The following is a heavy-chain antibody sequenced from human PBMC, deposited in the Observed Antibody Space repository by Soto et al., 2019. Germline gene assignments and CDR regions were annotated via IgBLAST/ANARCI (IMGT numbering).Heavy chain of an antibody. CDR3: AREDFYNGMDV. CDR2: FYYSGST. CDR1: GGSVSTGTYY. V-gene: IGHV4-61*01. J-gene: IGHJ6*02. Sequence: SETLSLTCTVSGGSVSTGTYYWSWIRQPPGKGLEWIGYFYYSGSTNYNPSLKSRVTISVDTSKNQFSLKLSSVTAADTAVYYCAREDFYNGMDVWGQGTTVTVSS. D-gene: IGHD2-2*02.